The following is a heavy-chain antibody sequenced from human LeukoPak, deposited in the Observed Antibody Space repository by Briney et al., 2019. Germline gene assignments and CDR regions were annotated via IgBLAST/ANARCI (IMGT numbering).Heavy chain of an antibody. Sequence: PGGSLRLSCAASGFTFSSYNMNWVRQAPGKGLEWVSSISSTSNYICYADSVKGRFTISRDSAKNSLYLQMKSLRAEDTAVYYCARGKTSQNIVTRKTYNWFDPWGQGTLVTVSS. J-gene: IGHJ5*02. D-gene: IGHD2/OR15-2a*01. V-gene: IGHV3-21*01. CDR3: ARGKTSQNIVTRKTYNWFDP. CDR2: ISSTSNYI. CDR1: GFTFSSYN.